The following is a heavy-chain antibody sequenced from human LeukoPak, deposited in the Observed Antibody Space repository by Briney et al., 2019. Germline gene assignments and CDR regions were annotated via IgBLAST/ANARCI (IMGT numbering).Heavy chain of an antibody. CDR3: ARGLGELLLSGYYFDY. J-gene: IGHJ4*02. Sequence: PSETLSLTCAVYGGSFSGYYWSWIRQPPGKGLEWIGEINHSGSTNYNPSLESRVTISVDTSKNQFSLKLSSVTAADTAVYYCARGLGELLLSGYYFDYWGQGTLVTVSS. CDR1: GGSFSGYY. CDR2: INHSGST. V-gene: IGHV4-34*01. D-gene: IGHD1-26*01.